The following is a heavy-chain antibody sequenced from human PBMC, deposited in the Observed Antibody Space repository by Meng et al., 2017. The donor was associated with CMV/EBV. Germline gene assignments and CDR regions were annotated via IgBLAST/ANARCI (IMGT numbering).Heavy chain of an antibody. Sequence: GGSLRLSCAASGLTFSSYALSGVRQAPGKGREWVSAISGSGGSTYYADSVKGRFTISRDNSKNTLYLQMNSLRAEDTAVYYCAKSIVVVPAARVAAAGPLGYWGQGTLVTVSS. V-gene: IGHV3-23*01. CDR3: AKSIVVVPAARVAAAGPLGY. CDR2: ISGSGGST. J-gene: IGHJ4*02. CDR1: GLTFSSYA. D-gene: IGHD2-2*01.